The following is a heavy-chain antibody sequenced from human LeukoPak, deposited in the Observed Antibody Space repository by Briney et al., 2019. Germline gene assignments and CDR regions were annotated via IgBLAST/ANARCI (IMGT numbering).Heavy chain of an antibody. V-gene: IGHV4-39*01. CDR2: IYYSGST. Sequence: PSETLSLTCTVSGGSISSSSYYWGWIRQPPGKGLEWIGSIYYSGSTYYNPSLKSRVTISVDTSKNQFSLKLSSVTAADTAVYYCARRILGYSYGYGNFDYWGQGTLVTVSS. CDR3: ARRILGYSYGYGNFDY. CDR1: GGSISSSSYY. D-gene: IGHD5-18*01. J-gene: IGHJ4*02.